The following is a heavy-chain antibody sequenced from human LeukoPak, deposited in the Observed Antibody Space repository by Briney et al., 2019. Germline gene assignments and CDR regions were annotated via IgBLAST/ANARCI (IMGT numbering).Heavy chain of an antibody. Sequence: PGGSLRLSCAASGFTFSNYEMNWVRQAPGKGLEWVSYISSNGTTIYYAGSVEGRFTISRDNAKYSLYLQMNSLRAEDTAVYYCARYNAFDIWGQGTMVTVSS. CDR2: ISSNGTTI. CDR1: GFTFSNYE. D-gene: IGHD1-14*01. J-gene: IGHJ3*02. CDR3: ARYNAFDI. V-gene: IGHV3-48*03.